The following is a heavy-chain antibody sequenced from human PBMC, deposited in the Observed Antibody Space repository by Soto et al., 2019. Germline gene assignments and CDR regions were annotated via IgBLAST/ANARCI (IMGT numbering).Heavy chain of an antibody. CDR2: VSFDGSST. D-gene: IGHD2-21*01. V-gene: IGHV3-30*18. Sequence: QVQVVESGGGVVRPGRSLRLSCAASGFNFNNYDMHWVRQAPGKGLEWVAVVSFDGSSTYYADSVKGRFTISRDSSNNTVSLQMNSLTNEDTAAYYCAKAGWGGDYYYGLDVWGQGTTVTVSS. CDR1: GFNFNNYD. J-gene: IGHJ6*02. CDR3: AKAGWGGDYYYGLDV.